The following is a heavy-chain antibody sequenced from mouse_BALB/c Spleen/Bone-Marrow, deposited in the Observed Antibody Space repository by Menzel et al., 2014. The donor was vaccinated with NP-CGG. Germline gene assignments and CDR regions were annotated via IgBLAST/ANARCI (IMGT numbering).Heavy chain of an antibody. Sequence: QVQLKQSGAELVKPGASVKLSCKASGYTFXSYYMYWVKQRPGQGLEWIGGINPNNGNTNFSETFKSKATLTVDKSSSTAYMQLSSLTSEDSAVYYCTRRYYWGQGTTLTVSS. V-gene: IGHV1S81*02. CDR1: GYTFXSYY. J-gene: IGHJ2*01. CDR2: INPNNGNT. CDR3: TRRYY.